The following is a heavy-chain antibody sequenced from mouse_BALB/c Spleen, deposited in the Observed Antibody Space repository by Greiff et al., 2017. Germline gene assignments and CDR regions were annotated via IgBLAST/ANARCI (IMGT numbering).Heavy chain of an antibody. CDR3: ARNYGSSPGFAY. V-gene: IGHV3-2*02. Sequence: EVQLQESGPGLVKPSQSLSLTCTVTGYSITSDYAWNWIRQFPGNKLEWMGYISYSGSTSYNPSLKSRISITRDTSKNQFFLQLNSVTTEDTATYYCARNYGSSPGFAYWGQGTLVTVSA. CDR1: GYSITSDYA. J-gene: IGHJ3*01. CDR2: ISYSGST. D-gene: IGHD1-1*01.